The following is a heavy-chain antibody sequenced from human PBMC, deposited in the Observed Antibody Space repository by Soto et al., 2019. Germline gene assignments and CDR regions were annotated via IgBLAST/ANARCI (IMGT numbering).Heavy chain of an antibody. J-gene: IGHJ4*02. Sequence: SGPTLVNPTQTLTLTCTFSGFSLSTSGVGVGWIRQPPGKALEWLALIYWDDDKRYSPSLKSRPTITKDTSKNQVVLRMTNKDPVDTATYLCVHRRYYYDSSSYSNQREFDYWGQGTLVTVSS. CDR2: IYWDDDK. CDR3: VHRRYYYDSSSYSNQREFDY. D-gene: IGHD3-22*01. V-gene: IGHV2-5*02. CDR1: GFSLSTSGVG.